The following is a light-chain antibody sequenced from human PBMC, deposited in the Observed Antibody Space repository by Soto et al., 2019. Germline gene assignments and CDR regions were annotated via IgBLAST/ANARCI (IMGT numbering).Light chain of an antibody. V-gene: IGKV3-15*01. CDR1: QSVSSN. Sequence: EIVMTQSPATLSVSPGARAPLSCRASQSVSSNLAWYQQKPGQAPRLLIFGASSRATGIPARFSGSGSGTDFTLTISGLEPEDFAVYYCQQRSNWPPTFGQGTRLEIK. CDR3: QQRSNWPPT. J-gene: IGKJ5*01. CDR2: GAS.